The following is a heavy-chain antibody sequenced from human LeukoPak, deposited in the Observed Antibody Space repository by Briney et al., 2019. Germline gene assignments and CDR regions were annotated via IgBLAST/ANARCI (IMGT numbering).Heavy chain of an antibody. CDR2: ISGDGGST. Sequence: GCPLRLSCAASGFAFDDYAMHWVLQAPGTVLEGVSLISGDGGSTYYADSVKGRFTISRDNSKNSRYLQMNRLRAEDTALYYCAKDIRGDGYNSRFDYWGEGSLVNVSP. J-gene: IGHJ4*02. CDR3: AKDIRGDGYNSRFDY. CDR1: GFAFDDYA. D-gene: IGHD5-24*01. V-gene: IGHV3-43*02.